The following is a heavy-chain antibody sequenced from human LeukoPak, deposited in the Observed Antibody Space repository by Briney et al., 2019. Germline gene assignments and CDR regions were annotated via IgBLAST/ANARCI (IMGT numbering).Heavy chain of an antibody. V-gene: IGHV1-2*02. CDR2: INPNSGGT. J-gene: IGHJ4*02. D-gene: IGHD1-26*01. Sequence: GASVKVSCKASGYTFTGYYMHWVRQAPGQGLEWMGWINPNSGGTNYAQKFQGRVTMTRDTSISTAYMELSGLRSDDTAMYYCARGLLSGSHSGAAYWGQGTLVTVSS. CDR1: GYTFTGYY. CDR3: ARGLLSGSHSGAAY.